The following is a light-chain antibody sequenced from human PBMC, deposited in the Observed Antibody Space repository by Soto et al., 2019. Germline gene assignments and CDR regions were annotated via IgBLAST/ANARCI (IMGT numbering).Light chain of an antibody. CDR3: QQYNTCSWT. CDR2: KVS. CDR1: QSISNR. V-gene: IGKV1-5*03. J-gene: IGKJ1*01. Sequence: DIQMTQFPSTLSASVGDRVTITCRASQSISNRLAWFQQKSGEAPKILIHKVSSLESGVPSRFSGSGSGTEFTLPISSLHPDDFATYYCQQYNTCSWTFSQGTKVQIK.